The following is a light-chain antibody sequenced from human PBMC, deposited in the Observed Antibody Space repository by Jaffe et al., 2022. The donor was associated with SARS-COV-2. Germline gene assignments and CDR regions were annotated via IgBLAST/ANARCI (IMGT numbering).Light chain of an antibody. CDR2: GAS. CDR3: QQYDSSPPMYT. J-gene: IGKJ2*01. V-gene: IGKV3-20*01. Sequence: EIVLTQSPGTLSLSPGERATLSCRASQSVSSSYLAWYQQKPGQPPRLLIYGASNTATGIPDRFSGGGSGTDFTLTISRLEPEDYAVYYCQQYDSSPPMYTFGQGTKLEIK. CDR1: QSVSSSY.